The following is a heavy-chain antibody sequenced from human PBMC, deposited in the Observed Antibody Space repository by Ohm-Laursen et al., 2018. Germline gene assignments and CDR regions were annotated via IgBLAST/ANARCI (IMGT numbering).Heavy chain of an antibody. CDR2: TYFRSKWYN. D-gene: IGHD2-15*01. CDR3: ARSRVAFGWFDP. V-gene: IGHV6-1*01. Sequence: TQTLTLTRAISGDSVSSNTAGWNWIRQSPSRGLEWLGRTYFRSKWYNDYAKSVKSRITIHADPSKNEISLQLESMTPEDTAVYYCARSRVAFGWFDPWGQGTLVTVSA. CDR1: GDSVSSNTAG. J-gene: IGHJ5*02.